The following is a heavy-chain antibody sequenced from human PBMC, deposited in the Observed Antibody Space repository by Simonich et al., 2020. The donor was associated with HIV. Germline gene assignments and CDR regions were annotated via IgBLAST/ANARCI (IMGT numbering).Heavy chain of an antibody. D-gene: IGHD2-2*02. CDR2: IYHRGST. CDR3: ARLRIVVPATITY. CDR1: GGSFSGYH. Sequence: QVQLQQWGSGLLKPSETLSLTCAVYGGSFSGYHRGWIRQPPGKGLEWIGTIYHRGSTYYNPSLKGRVTISIDTSKNQFALKLSSVTAADTAVYYCARLRIVVPATITYWGQGTLVTVSS. J-gene: IGHJ4*02. V-gene: IGHV4-34*01.